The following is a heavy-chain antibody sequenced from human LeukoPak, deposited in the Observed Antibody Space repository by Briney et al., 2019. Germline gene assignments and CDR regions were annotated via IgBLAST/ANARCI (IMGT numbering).Heavy chain of an antibody. CDR3: ATVISIAAFDVWFDP. D-gene: IGHD6-6*01. CDR2: FDPEDGET. CDR1: GYTLTELS. J-gene: IGHJ5*02. Sequence: ASVKVSCKVSGYTLTELSMHWVRQAPGKGLEWMGGFDPEDGETIYAQKFQGRVTMTEDTSTDTAYMEPSSLRSEDTAVYYCATVISIAAFDVWFDPWGQGTLVTVSS. V-gene: IGHV1-24*01.